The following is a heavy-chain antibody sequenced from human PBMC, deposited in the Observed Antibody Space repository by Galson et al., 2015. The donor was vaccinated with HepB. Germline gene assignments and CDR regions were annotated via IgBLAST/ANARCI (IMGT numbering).Heavy chain of an antibody. CDR2: IIPIFGRA. J-gene: IGHJ4*02. Sequence: SVKVSCKASGDSFRSRALSWVRQAPGQGLEWMGNIIPIFGRATYAQKFQGRVTITADESMNTAYMELSSLKYEDTAIYYCATDDVLAVAGTVLWGLGTLVTVSS. CDR1: GDSFRSRA. V-gene: IGHV1-69*13. D-gene: IGHD6-19*01. CDR3: ATDDVLAVAGTVL.